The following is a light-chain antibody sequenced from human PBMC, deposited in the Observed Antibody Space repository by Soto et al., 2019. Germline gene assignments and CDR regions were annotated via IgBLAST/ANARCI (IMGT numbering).Light chain of an antibody. CDR2: GAS. J-gene: IGKJ1*01. Sequence: EIVLTQSPGTLSLSPGERATLSCRASQSVSSSYLAWYQQKPGQAPRLLIYGASTRATGVPARFSGSGSGTDFTLTISSLEPEDFAVYYCHQRSNWPPDTFGQGTKVDIK. V-gene: IGKV3D-20*02. CDR1: QSVSSSY. CDR3: HQRSNWPPDT.